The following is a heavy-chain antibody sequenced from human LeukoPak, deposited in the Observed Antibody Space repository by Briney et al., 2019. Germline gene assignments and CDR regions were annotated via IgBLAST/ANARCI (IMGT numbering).Heavy chain of an antibody. D-gene: IGHD6-13*01. CDR3: ARPHTIAAPPDY. CDR1: GGSISSSSYY. V-gene: IGHV4-39*01. CDR2: IYYSGST. J-gene: IGHJ4*02. Sequence: SETLSLTCTVSGGSISSSSYYWGWIRQPPGKGLEWIGSIYYSGSTYYNPSLKSRVTISVDTSKNQFSLKLSSVTAADTAVYYCARPHTIAAPPDYWGQGTLVTVSS.